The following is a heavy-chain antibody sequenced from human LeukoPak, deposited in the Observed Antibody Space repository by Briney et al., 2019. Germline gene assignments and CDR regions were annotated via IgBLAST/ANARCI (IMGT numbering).Heavy chain of an antibody. J-gene: IGHJ5*02. V-gene: IGHV4-59*01. CDR3: ARGLSFNIVANRNWFDP. Sequence: PSETLSLTCSVSGGSLRSDYWSWIRQPPTKGLEWIGYVYYSGSTNYNPSLKSRVTISVDTSKNQFSLKLSSVTAADTAVYYCARGLSFNIVANRNWFDPWGQGTLVTVSS. D-gene: IGHD2-15*01. CDR2: VYYSGST. CDR1: GGSLRSDY.